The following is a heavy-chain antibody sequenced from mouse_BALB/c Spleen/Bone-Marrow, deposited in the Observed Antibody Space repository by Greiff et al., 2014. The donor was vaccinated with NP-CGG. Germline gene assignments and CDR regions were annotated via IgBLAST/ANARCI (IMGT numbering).Heavy chain of an antibody. CDR3: ARASVVPYYFDF. CDR1: GYTFSSYW. CDR2: ILPGSGTA. V-gene: IGHV1-9*01. Sequence: VQVVESGAELMKPGASVKISCKATGYTFSSYWIDWVKQRPGHGLEWIGEILPGSGTANYNEKFKGKATFTADTSSNTAYMQLSSLTSEDSALYYCARASVVPYYFDFWGQGTTLTVSS. J-gene: IGHJ2*01. D-gene: IGHD1-1*01.